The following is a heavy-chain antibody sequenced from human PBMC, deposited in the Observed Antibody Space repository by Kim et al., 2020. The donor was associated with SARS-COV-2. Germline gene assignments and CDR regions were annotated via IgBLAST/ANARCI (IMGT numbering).Heavy chain of an antibody. CDR2: IYNSGRT. J-gene: IGHJ5*02. CDR1: GGSVSSGNYY. CDR3: ARSWYRPWFDP. D-gene: IGHD6-13*01. Sequence: SETLSLTCTVSGGSVSSGNYYWNWIRQPPGKGLEWIGYIYNSGRTNYNPSLKSRVTMSIDTSKNQFSLKLSSVTAADTAVYYCARSWYRPWFDPWGQGTLVTVSS. V-gene: IGHV4-61*01.